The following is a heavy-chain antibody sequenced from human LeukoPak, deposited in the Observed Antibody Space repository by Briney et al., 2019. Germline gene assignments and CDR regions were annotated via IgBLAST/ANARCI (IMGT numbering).Heavy chain of an antibody. CDR1: GFTFSSYG. V-gene: IGHV3-30*02. CDR3: AKDDLGYCSSTSCYVDY. CDR2: IRYDGSNK. D-gene: IGHD2-2*01. J-gene: IGHJ4*02. Sequence: GGSLRLSCAASGFTFSSYGMHWVRQAPGKGLEWVAFIRYDGSNKYYADSVKGRFTISRDNSKNTLYLQMNSLRAEDTAVYYCAKDDLGYCSSTSCYVDYWGQGTLVTVSS.